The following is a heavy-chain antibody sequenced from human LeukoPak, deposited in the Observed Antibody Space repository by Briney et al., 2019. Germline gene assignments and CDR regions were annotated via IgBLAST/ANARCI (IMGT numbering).Heavy chain of an antibody. CDR3: ARDTRGYYGSGSYPDY. CDR1: GFTFSSYA. V-gene: IGHV3-30*04. Sequence: GGSLRLSCAASGFTFSSYAIHWVRQAPGKGLEWVAVISYDGSNKYYADSVKGRFTISRDNSKNTLYLQLNSLRAEDTAMYYCARDTRGYYGSGSYPDYWGHGTLVTVSS. CDR2: ISYDGSNK. D-gene: IGHD3-10*01. J-gene: IGHJ4*01.